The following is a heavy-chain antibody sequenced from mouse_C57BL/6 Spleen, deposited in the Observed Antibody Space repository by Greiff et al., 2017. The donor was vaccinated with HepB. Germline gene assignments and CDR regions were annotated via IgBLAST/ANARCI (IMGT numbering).Heavy chain of an antibody. CDR1: GYAFSSYW. V-gene: IGHV1-80*01. J-gene: IGHJ4*01. Sequence: QVQLQQSGAELVKPGASVKISCKASGYAFSSYWMNWVKQRPGKGLEWIGQIYPGDGDTNYNGKFKGKATLTADKSSSTAYMQLSSLTSEDSAVYFCARSDDGYPPDYWGQGTSVTVSS. D-gene: IGHD2-3*01. CDR3: ARSDDGYPPDY. CDR2: IYPGDGDT.